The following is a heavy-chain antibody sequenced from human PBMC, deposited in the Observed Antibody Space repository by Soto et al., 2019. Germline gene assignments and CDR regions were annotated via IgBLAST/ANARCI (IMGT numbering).Heavy chain of an antibody. CDR3: ARGVWFGELSSYYFDY. CDR1: GYTFTGYY. CDR2: INPNSGGT. J-gene: IGHJ4*02. V-gene: IGHV1-2*04. Sequence: ASVKVSCKASGYTFTGYYMHWVRQAPGQGLEWMGWINPNSGGTNYAQKIQGWVTMTRDTSISTAYMELSRLRSDDTVLYYCARGVWFGELSSYYFDYWGQGTLVTVSS. D-gene: IGHD3-10*01.